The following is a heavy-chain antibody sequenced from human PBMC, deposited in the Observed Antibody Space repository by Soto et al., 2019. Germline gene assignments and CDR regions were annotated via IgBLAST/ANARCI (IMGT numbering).Heavy chain of an antibody. Sequence: GGSLRLSCVASGITFSSYAMSWVRQAPGKGLEGVSGISGSGGSTHYADSVKGRFTISRDNSKNTLFLQMSSLRAEDTAVYYCAKDGFGGSYEYYFDYWGQGTLVTVSS. J-gene: IGHJ4*02. CDR2: ISGSGGST. V-gene: IGHV3-23*01. D-gene: IGHD1-26*01. CDR1: GITFSSYA. CDR3: AKDGFGGSYEYYFDY.